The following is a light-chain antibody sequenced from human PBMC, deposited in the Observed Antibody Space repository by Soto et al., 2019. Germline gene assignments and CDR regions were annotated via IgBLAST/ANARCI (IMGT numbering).Light chain of an antibody. V-gene: IGKV3-11*01. CDR2: DAS. CDR1: QSVSSF. Sequence: EIVLTQSPATLSLSPGERATLSCRASQSVSSFLAWFQQKPGQAPRLLIYDASNRATGIPARFSGSGSGTDFTLTLSSVEPEDFAVYYCQQRSNWPPLTFGGGTKVELK. CDR3: QQRSNWPPLT. J-gene: IGKJ4*01.